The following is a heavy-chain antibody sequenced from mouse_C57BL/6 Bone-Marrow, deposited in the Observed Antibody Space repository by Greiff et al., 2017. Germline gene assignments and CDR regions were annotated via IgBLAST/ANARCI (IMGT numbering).Heavy chain of an antibody. V-gene: IGHV1-15*01. CDR1: GYTFTDYE. J-gene: IGHJ3*01. D-gene: IGHD1-2*01. CDR3: TRARLAWFAY. Sequence: VQLQQSGAELVRPGASVTLSCKASGYTFTDYEMHWVKQTPVHGLEWIGAIDPETGGTAYNQTFKGKAILTADKSSSTAYMELRSLTSEDSAVYYCTRARLAWFAYWGQGTLVTVSA. CDR2: IDPETGGT.